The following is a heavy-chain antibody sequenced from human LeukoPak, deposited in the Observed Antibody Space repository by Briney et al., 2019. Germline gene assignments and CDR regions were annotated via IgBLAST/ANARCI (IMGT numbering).Heavy chain of an antibody. D-gene: IGHD6-19*01. J-gene: IGHJ4*02. CDR3: AKPSDAVAGNFDY. Sequence: GGSLRLSCAASGFTFSSYEMNWVRQAPGKGLEWVSYISSSGSTIYYADSVKGRFTISRDNSKNTLHLQMNSLRAEDTAVYYCAKPSDAVAGNFDYWGQGTLVTVSS. V-gene: IGHV3-48*03. CDR2: ISSSGSTI. CDR1: GFTFSSYE.